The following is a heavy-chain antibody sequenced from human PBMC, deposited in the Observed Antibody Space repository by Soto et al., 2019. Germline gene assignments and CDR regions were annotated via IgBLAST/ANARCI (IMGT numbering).Heavy chain of an antibody. V-gene: IGHV3-11*01. CDR1: GFTFSDFY. CDR3: ARDRNAAGSDY. J-gene: IGHJ4*02. D-gene: IGHD1-1*01. Sequence: QVQLVESGGGLVKPGGSLRLSCAASGFTFSDFYMSWIRQAPGKGLEWISYISSGSTNIFYADSVKGRCTVSRDNAKNSVYLQMDSLRAEDTGVYYCARDRNAAGSDYWGQGSLVTVSS. CDR2: ISSGSTNI.